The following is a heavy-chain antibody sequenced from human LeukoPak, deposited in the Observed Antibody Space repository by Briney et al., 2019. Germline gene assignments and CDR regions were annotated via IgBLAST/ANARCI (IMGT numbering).Heavy chain of an antibody. J-gene: IGHJ4*02. CDR1: GGSISGYY. Sequence: PSETLSLTCTVSGGSISGYYWSWIRQPAGKGLEWIGRIYTSGSTNYNPSLKSRVTISVDTSKNQFSLKLSSVTAADTAVYYCARGIGYSLYGDYSPYYFDYWGQGTLVTVSS. CDR2: IYTSGST. CDR3: ARGIGYSLYGDYSPYYFDY. D-gene: IGHD4-17*01. V-gene: IGHV4-4*07.